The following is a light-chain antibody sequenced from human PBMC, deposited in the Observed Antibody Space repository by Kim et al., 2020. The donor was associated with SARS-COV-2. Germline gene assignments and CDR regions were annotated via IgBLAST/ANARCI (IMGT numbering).Light chain of an antibody. CDR2: DAS. V-gene: IGKV1-5*01. Sequence: DIQMTQSPSTPSASVGDRVTITCRASQSISSWLGWYQQKPGKAPKLLIYDASSLESGVPSRFSGSGSGTEFTLTISSLQPDDFATYYCQQYGTFGQGTKVE. CDR1: QSISSW. J-gene: IGKJ1*01. CDR3: QQYGT.